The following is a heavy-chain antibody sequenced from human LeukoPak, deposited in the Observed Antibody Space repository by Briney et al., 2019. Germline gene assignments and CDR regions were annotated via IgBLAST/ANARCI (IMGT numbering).Heavy chain of an antibody. Sequence: SETLSLTCTVSGGSISSSSYYWGWIRQPPGNGLEWIGSIYYSGSTYYNPSLKSRVTISVDTSKNQFSLKLSSVTAADTAVYYCASRKMYYYDSSGYHYLGGDYWGQGTLVTVSS. CDR2: IYYSGST. J-gene: IGHJ4*02. D-gene: IGHD3-22*01. CDR3: ASRKMYYYDSSGYHYLGGDY. V-gene: IGHV4-39*07. CDR1: GGSISSSSYY.